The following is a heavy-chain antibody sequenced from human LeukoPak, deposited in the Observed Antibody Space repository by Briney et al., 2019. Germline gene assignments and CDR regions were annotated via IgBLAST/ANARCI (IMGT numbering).Heavy chain of an antibody. J-gene: IGHJ4*02. CDR3: AKEQRIRHCSEGVCMEGYYFDY. D-gene: IGHD2-8*01. V-gene: IGHV3-23*01. Sequence: GGPLRLSCTGSGFPFNMFAMNWVRQAPGQGLEGVSILSCGGETRKYAESVKGRFTVSRDASKNMVFLQMNDLRPEDTAVYYCAKEQRIRHCSEGVCMEGYYFDYWGQGSLVTVSS. CDR1: GFPFNMFA. CDR2: LSCGGETR.